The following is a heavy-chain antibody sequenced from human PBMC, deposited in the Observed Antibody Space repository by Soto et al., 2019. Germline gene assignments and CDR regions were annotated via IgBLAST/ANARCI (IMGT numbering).Heavy chain of an antibody. V-gene: IGHV4-39*07. CDR3: ARDGGLQEHIAVAATAFDY. Sequence: TLSLTCTVSDGSVSSSDYYWGWIRRPPGKGLEWLGSIDYSGTTYYNPPLNSRVTISVDSSENQFSLKLTSVTAADTAVYYCARDGGLQEHIAVAATAFDYWGQGTLVTVSS. CDR1: DGSVSSSDYY. D-gene: IGHD6-19*01. J-gene: IGHJ4*02. CDR2: IDYSGTT.